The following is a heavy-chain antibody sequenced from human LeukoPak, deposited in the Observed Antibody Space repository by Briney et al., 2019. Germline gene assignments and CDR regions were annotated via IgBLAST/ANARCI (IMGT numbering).Heavy chain of an antibody. J-gene: IGHJ6*02. V-gene: IGHV3-48*02. D-gene: IGHD3-10*01. Sequence: GGSLRLSCAASGFISSTYSMNWVRQAPGKGLEWVSQISGNSVTRYYADSVKGRFTISRDNDKNSLYLQMNSLRDEDTAVYYCARYFGDPQGMDVWGQGTTVTVSS. CDR1: GFISSTYS. CDR3: ARYFGDPQGMDV. CDR2: ISGNSVTR.